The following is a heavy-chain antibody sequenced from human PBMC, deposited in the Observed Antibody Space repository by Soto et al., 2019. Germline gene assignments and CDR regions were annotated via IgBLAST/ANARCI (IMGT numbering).Heavy chain of an antibody. D-gene: IGHD3-3*01. CDR3: ARTRRRLFFWSGSNYGMDV. J-gene: IGHJ6*02. CDR1: GFTFSSYS. V-gene: IGHV3-30*03. Sequence: GGSLRLSCSASGFTFSSYSMNWVRQAPCKGLEWVAVISYDGSNKYYADSVKGRFTISRDNSKNTLYLQMNSLRAEDAAVYYCARTRRRLFFWSGSNYGMDVWGQGTTVTVSS. CDR2: ISYDGSNK.